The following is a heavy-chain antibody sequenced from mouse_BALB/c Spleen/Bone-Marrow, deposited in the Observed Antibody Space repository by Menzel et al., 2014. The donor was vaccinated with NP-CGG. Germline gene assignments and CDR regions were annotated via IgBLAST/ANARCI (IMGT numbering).Heavy chain of an antibody. CDR1: GFTFSSYA. D-gene: IGHD2-3*01. V-gene: IGHV5-9-3*01. Sequence: EVQGVEPGGGLVKPRGSLKLSCAASGFTFSSYAMSWVRQTPEKRLEWVATISSGGSYTYYPDSVKGRFTISRDNAKNTLYLQMSSLRSEDTAMYYCARRKVFDGYSWFAYWGQGTLVTVSA. J-gene: IGHJ3*01. CDR3: ARRKVFDGYSWFAY. CDR2: ISSGGSYT.